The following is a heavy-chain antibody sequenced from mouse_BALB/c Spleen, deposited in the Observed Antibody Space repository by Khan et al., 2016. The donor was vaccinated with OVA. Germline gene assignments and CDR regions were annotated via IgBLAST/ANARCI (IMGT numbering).Heavy chain of an antibody. J-gene: IGHJ3*01. CDR2: IRKKASGYTT. Sequence: EVQLQESGGGLVQPGGSLRLSCATSGFTFTDYYMNWVRQPPGKALEWLGFIRKKASGYTTEYSPSVKGRFTIARDNSQSILYLQMNTLRAGDSATYSCARWDYGYGFAYWGQGTLVTVSA. V-gene: IGHV7-3*02. CDR3: ARWDYGYGFAY. CDR1: GFTFTDYY. D-gene: IGHD1-2*01.